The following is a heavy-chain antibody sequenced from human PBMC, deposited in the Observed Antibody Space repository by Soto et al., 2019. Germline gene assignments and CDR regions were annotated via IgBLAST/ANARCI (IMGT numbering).Heavy chain of an antibody. V-gene: IGHV3-30*18. J-gene: IGHJ5*02. CDR1: GFTFSSYG. D-gene: IGHD2-15*01. Sequence: QVQLVESGGGVVQPGRSLRLSCAASGFTFSSYGMHWVRQAPGKGLEWVAVISYDGSNKYYADSVKGRFTISRDNSKNTLYLQMNSLRAEDTAVYYCAKGYCSGGSCYSNWFDPWGQEPWSPSPQ. CDR2: ISYDGSNK. CDR3: AKGYCSGGSCYSNWFDP.